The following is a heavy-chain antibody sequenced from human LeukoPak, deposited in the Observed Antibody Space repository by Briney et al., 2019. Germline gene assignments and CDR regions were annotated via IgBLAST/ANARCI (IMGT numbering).Heavy chain of an antibody. D-gene: IGHD6-6*01. CDR1: GFTFSSYW. Sequence: SGGSLRLSCAASGFTFSSYWMHWVRQAPGKGLVRVSCVNTDGSSTTYADSVKGRFTISRDNAKNTLYLQMNSLRAEDTAVYYCASLFLCYGCSSSSHNFNIWGQGTMVTVSS. CDR2: VNTDGSST. J-gene: IGHJ3*02. V-gene: IGHV3-74*01. CDR3: ASLFLCYGCSSSSHNFNI.